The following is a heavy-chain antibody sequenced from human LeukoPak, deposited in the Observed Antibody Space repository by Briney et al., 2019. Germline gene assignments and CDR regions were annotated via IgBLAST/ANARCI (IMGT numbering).Heavy chain of an antibody. Sequence: PSGTLSLTCAVSGGSISSSNWWSWVRQPPGKGLEWIGEIYHSGSTNYNPSLKSRVTISVDKSKNQFSLKLSSVTAADTAVYYCARLSSGYYYAMFDYWGQGTLVTVSS. CDR2: IYHSGST. D-gene: IGHD3-22*01. J-gene: IGHJ4*02. V-gene: IGHV4-4*02. CDR3: ARLSSGYYYAMFDY. CDR1: GGSISSSNW.